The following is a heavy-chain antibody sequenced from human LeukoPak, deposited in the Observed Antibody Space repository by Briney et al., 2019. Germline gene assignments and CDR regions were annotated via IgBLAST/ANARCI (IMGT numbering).Heavy chain of an antibody. CDR2: IYYSGST. CDR3: ATMGATTGLAWFDH. J-gene: IGHJ5*02. D-gene: IGHD1-26*01. CDR1: GGSISSYY. V-gene: IGHV4-59*01. Sequence: SETLSLTCTVSGGSISSYYWSRIRQPPRNGLEWIGYIYYSGSTNYNPSLKSRVTISVDTSKNQFSLKLSSVTAADTAVYYCATMGATTGLAWFDHWGQGTLVTVSS.